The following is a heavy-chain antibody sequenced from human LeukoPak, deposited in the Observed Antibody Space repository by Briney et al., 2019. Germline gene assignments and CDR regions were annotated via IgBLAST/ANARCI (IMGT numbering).Heavy chain of an antibody. CDR3: ARESGLLGDY. D-gene: IGHD3-22*01. CDR2: IYRGGST. V-gene: IGHV3-53*04. Sequence: PGGSLRLSCAASGFTVSSNYMSWVRQAPGKGLEWVSVIYRGGSTYYADSVRGRFTISRHNSKNTLYLQMNSLRAEDTAMYYCARESGLLGDYWGQGTLVTVSS. CDR1: GFTVSSNY. J-gene: IGHJ4*02.